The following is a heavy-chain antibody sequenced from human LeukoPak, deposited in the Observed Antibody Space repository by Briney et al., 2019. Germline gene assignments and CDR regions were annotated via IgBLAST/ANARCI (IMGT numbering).Heavy chain of an antibody. CDR2: IYTSGST. Sequence: SETLSLTCTVSGGSISSYYWSWIRQPAGKGLEWIGRIYTSGSTNYNPSLKSRVTMSVDTSKNQFSLKLSSVPAVDTAVYYCAREKSHIYYFDYWGQGTLVTVSS. CDR3: AREKSHIYYFDY. J-gene: IGHJ4*02. CDR1: GGSISSYY. V-gene: IGHV4-4*07.